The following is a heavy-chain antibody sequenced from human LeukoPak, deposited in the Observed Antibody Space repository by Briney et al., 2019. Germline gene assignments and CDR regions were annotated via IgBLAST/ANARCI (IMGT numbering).Heavy chain of an antibody. CDR1: GFTVSSNY. Sequence: GGSLRLSCAASGFTVSSNYMSWVRQAPGKGLEWVSVIYSGGSTYYADSVKGRFTISRDNSKNTLYLQMNSLRAEDTALCYCAKDLPVHSSGWYDAFDIWGQGTMVTVSS. CDR2: IYSGGST. V-gene: IGHV3-53*05. D-gene: IGHD6-19*01. CDR3: AKDLPVHSSGWYDAFDI. J-gene: IGHJ3*02.